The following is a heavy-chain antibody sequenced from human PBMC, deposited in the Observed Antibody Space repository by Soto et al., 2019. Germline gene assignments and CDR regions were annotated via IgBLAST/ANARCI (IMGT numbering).Heavy chain of an antibody. CDR2: IYYSGST. CDR1: GGSISSSSYY. J-gene: IGHJ5*02. D-gene: IGHD3-9*01. CDR3: ERAPPYYDILTGYLLWWFDP. V-gene: IGHV4-39*01. Sequence: QLQLQESGPGLVKPSETLSLTCTVSGGSISSSSYYWGWIRQPPGKGLEWIGSIYYSGSTYYNPSLKSRVTVSVATSKNQFSLKLSSVTAAEAAVYYCERAPPYYDILTGYLLWWFDPWGQGTLVTVSS.